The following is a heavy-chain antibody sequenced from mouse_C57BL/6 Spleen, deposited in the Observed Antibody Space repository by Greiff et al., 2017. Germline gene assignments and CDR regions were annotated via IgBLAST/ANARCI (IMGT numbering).Heavy chain of an antibody. D-gene: IGHD2-3*01. Sequence: QVQLQQPGAELVKPGASVKLSCKASGYTFTSYWMHWVKQRPGQGLEWIGMIHPNSGSTNYNEKFKSKATLTVDKSSSTAYMQLSSRTSEDSAVYYCAALDGYLFAYWGQGTLVTVSA. CDR2: IHPNSGST. CDR3: AALDGYLFAY. V-gene: IGHV1-64*01. J-gene: IGHJ3*01. CDR1: GYTFTSYW.